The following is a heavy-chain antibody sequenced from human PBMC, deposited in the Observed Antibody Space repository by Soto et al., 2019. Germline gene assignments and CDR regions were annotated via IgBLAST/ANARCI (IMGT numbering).Heavy chain of an antibody. Sequence: GGSLRLSCAASGFTFSTYSMNWVRQAPGRGLEWVSSISSSSFTIHYADSVEGRFAISRDNAKNSLYLQMNSLRSDDTAVYYCARGPQQPGPSYYYYGMDVWGQGTTVTVSS. J-gene: IGHJ6*02. V-gene: IGHV3-48*01. CDR3: ARGPQQPGPSYYYYGMDV. D-gene: IGHD6-13*01. CDR2: ISSSSFTI. CDR1: GFTFSTYS.